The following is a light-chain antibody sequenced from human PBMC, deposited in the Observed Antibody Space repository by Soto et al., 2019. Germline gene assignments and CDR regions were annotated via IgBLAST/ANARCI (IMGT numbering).Light chain of an antibody. J-gene: IGLJ2*01. Sequence: QSALTQPPSASGSPGQSVAISCTGTSSDVGGYNYVSRYQQHPGKAPKLMIYEVSKRPSGVPDRFSGSKSGNTASLTVSGLQAEDEADYYCSSYAVSNNFEVFGGGTQLTVL. V-gene: IGLV2-8*01. CDR3: SSYAVSNNFEV. CDR1: SSDVGGYNY. CDR2: EVS.